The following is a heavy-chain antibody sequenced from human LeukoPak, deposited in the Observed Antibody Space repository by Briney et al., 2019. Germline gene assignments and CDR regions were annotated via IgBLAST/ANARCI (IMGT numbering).Heavy chain of an antibody. CDR1: GFTVSNNY. Sequence: PGGSLRLSCAASGFTVSNNYMSWVRQAPGKGLDWVSVLYSGGSTYYADSVKGRFTISRDNSKNTLYLQMNSLRAEDTAVYHCARTLYFRDLFYDYWGQGTLVTVSS. D-gene: IGHD3-10*01. CDR3: ARTLYFRDLFYDY. V-gene: IGHV3-66*01. CDR2: LYSGGST. J-gene: IGHJ4*02.